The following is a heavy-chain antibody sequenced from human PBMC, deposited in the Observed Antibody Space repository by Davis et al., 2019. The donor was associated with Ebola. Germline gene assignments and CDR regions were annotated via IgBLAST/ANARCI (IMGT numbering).Heavy chain of an antibody. J-gene: IGHJ4*02. CDR1: GFSLDDYG. CDR3: AKPLYSNYEGVYD. V-gene: IGHV3-20*04. Sequence: GESLKISCAASGFSLDDYGVGWVRQAPGKGLEWVSGINWNGRSIGYADSVKGRFTISRDISKNTFYLQMSSLRTEDTALYFCAKPLYSNYEGVYDWGQGTLVTVSS. D-gene: IGHD4-11*01. CDR2: INWNGRSI.